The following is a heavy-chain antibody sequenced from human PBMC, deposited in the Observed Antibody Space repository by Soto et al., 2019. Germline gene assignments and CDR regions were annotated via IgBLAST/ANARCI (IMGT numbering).Heavy chain of an antibody. CDR1: GGSISSGDYY. CDR2: IYYSGST. Sequence: PSETLSLTCTVSGGSISSGDYYWSWIRQPPGKGLEWIGYIYYSGSTYYNPSLKSRVTISVDTSKNQFSLKLSSVTAADTAMYYCARQLDYTNYLFDCWGQGTLVTVSS. D-gene: IGHD4-4*01. V-gene: IGHV4-30-4*01. J-gene: IGHJ4*02. CDR3: ARQLDYTNYLFDC.